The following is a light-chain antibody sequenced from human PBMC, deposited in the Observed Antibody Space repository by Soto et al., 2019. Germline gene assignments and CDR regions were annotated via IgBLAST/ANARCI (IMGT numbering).Light chain of an antibody. V-gene: IGLV2-8*01. CDR1: SSDVGGYNY. CDR3: SSYAASNNLGV. J-gene: IGLJ2*01. Sequence: QSALTQPPSASGSPGQSVTISCIGTSSDVGGYNYVSRYQQHPGKAPKLMIYEVSKRPSGFPDRFSGSKSGNTASLTVSGLQAEDEADYSCSSYAASNNLGVFGGGTKVTVL. CDR2: EVS.